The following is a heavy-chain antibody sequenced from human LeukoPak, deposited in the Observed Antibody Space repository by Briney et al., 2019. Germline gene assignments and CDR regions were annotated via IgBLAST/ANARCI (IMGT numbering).Heavy chain of an antibody. CDR2: ISVNNGNT. V-gene: IGHV1-18*01. CDR1: GYAFSFYG. Sequence: ASVKVFCKASGYAFSFYGINWVRQAPGQGLEWMGFISVNNGNTHYAEKFQGRVTMATDTSTSTAYLEVRSLRSDDTAVYYCQRITIFGVVIDFDYWGPGTLVTVSS. J-gene: IGHJ4*02. CDR3: QRITIFGVVIDFDY. D-gene: IGHD3-3*01.